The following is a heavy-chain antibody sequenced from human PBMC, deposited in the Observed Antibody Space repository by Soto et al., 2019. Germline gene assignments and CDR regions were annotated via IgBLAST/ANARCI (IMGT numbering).Heavy chain of an antibody. J-gene: IGHJ4*02. CDR1: GFTFSNYW. D-gene: IGHD2-15*01. V-gene: IGHV3-7*04. Sequence: EVQLVESGGGLVQPGGSLRLSCAASGFTFSNYWMSWVRQAPGEGLEWVANIKQDGSENSYVDSVKGRFTTSRDNAKNSVYLQMNSLRAEDTAVYYCARGRYCSGGRCYFDYWGQGTPVTVSS. CDR2: IKQDGSEN. CDR3: ARGRYCSGGRCYFDY.